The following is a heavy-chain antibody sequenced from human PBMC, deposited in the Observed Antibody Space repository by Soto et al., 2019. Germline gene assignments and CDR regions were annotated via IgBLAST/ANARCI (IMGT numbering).Heavy chain of an antibody. J-gene: IGHJ6*02. D-gene: IGHD2-2*01. CDR3: ARSQGSSTSLEIYYYYYYGMDV. Sequence: QVQLVQSGAEVKKPGSSVKVSCKASGGTFSSYAISWVRQAPGQGLEWMGGIIPISGTANYPQKFQGRVTINADNSTSTAYMELSSLRTEDTAVYYCARSQGSSTSLEIYYYYYYGMDVWGQGTTVTVSS. CDR2: IIPISGTA. CDR1: GGTFSSYA. V-gene: IGHV1-69*06.